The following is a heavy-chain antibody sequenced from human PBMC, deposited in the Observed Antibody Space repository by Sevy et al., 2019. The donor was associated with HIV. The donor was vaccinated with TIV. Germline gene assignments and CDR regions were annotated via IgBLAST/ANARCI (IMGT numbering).Heavy chain of an antibody. CDR3: ARDRVDTAMPPHYYYYGMDV. D-gene: IGHD5-18*01. J-gene: IGHJ6*02. Sequence: GGSLRLSCTASGFTVSSNYMSWVRQAPGKGLEWVSVIYSGGSTYYADSVKGRFTISRDNSKNTLYLQMNSLRAEDTAVYYCARDRVDTAMPPHYYYYGMDVWGQGTTVIVSS. CDR2: IYSGGST. V-gene: IGHV3-53*01. CDR1: GFTVSSNY.